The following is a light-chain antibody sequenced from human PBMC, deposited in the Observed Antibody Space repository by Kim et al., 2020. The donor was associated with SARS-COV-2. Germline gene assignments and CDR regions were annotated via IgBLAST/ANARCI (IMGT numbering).Light chain of an antibody. J-gene: IGLJ3*02. V-gene: IGLV4-60*03. CDR2: LEGSGSY. CDR1: SGHSSYI. CDR3: ETWDSNTPWV. Sequence: SVKLTCTLSSGHSSYIIAWHQQQPGKAPRYLMKLEGSGSYNKGSGVPDRFSGSSSGAVRYLTISNLQSEDEADYYCETWDSNTPWVFGGGTQLTVL.